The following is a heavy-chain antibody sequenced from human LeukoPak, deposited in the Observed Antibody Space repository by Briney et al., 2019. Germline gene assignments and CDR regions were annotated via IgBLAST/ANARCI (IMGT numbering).Heavy chain of an antibody. Sequence: RTSETLSLTCTVSGGSISSGSYYWSWIRQPAGKGLEWIRRIYTSGSTNYNPSLKSRVTISVDTSKNQFSLKLSSVTAADTAVYYCARVVPALAFDPWGQGTLVTVSS. D-gene: IGHD2-2*01. CDR1: GGSISSGSYY. CDR2: IYTSGST. CDR3: ARVVPALAFDP. V-gene: IGHV4-61*02. J-gene: IGHJ5*02.